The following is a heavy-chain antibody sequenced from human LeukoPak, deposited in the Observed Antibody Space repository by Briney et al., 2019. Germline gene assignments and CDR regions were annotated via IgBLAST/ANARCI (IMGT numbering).Heavy chain of an antibody. CDR3: ARGGVYCSSTSCPFDY. D-gene: IGHD2-2*01. J-gene: IGHJ4*02. Sequence: GGSLRLSCAASGFTFSNAWMNWVRQAPGKGLEWVSVIYSGGSTYYADSVKGRFTISRDNSKNTLYLQMNSLRAEDTAAYYCARGGVYCSSTSCPFDYWGQGTLVTVSS. CDR1: GFTFSNAW. V-gene: IGHV3-53*01. CDR2: IYSGGST.